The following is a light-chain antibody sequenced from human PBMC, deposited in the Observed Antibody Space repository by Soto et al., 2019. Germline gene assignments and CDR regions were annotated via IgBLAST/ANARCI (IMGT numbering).Light chain of an antibody. Sequence: DIQMTQSPSTLSASVGDRVTINCRASQTITRWMACYQQKPGKAPKLLIYDASTLESGVPSRFSGSRSGTEFTLTISSRQPDDFATYYCQQYNSYSWTFGQGTKVDIK. V-gene: IGKV1-5*01. J-gene: IGKJ1*01. CDR2: DAS. CDR1: QTITRW. CDR3: QQYNSYSWT.